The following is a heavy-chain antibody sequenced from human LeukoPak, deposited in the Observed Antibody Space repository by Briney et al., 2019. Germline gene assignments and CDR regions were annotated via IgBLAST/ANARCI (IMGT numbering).Heavy chain of an antibody. CDR1: GGSISSYY. V-gene: IGHV4-59*01. J-gene: IGHJ5*02. D-gene: IGHD6-13*01. CDR3: ARDPSSSWYATRNWFDP. CDR2: IYYSGST. Sequence: PSETLSLTCTVSGGSISSYYWSWIRQPPGKGLEWIGYIYYSGSTNYNPSLKSRVTISVDTSKNQFSLKLSSVTAADTAVYYCARDPSSSWYATRNWFDPWGQGTLVTVSS.